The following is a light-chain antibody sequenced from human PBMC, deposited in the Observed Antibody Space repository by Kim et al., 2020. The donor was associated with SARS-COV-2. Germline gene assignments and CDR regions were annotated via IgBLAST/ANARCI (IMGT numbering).Light chain of an antibody. CDR1: ESISSY. J-gene: IGKJ1*01. V-gene: IGKV1-39*01. Sequence: DIQMTQSPSSLSTSIGDRITITCRASESISSYLNWYQQKPGEAPKLMIYAASRLHGGVPSRFSGSGSRTDFTLTITSLQSEDFATYFCQQSYMTPRTFGQGTKVDIK. CDR2: AAS. CDR3: QQSYMTPRT.